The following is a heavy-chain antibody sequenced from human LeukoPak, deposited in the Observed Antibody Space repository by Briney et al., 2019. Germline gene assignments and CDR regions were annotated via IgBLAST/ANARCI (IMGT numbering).Heavy chain of an antibody. Sequence: GGSLRLSCAASGFTFSSHWMSWVRRAPGRGLEWVANINQDGSETYYVDSVRGRVTISRDNAKNSLYLQMNSLRAEDTAAYYCTRLSGYTHDYWGQGDLVTVSS. J-gene: IGHJ4*02. CDR1: GFTFSSHW. V-gene: IGHV3-7*01. CDR2: INQDGSET. D-gene: IGHD5-18*01. CDR3: TRLSGYTHDY.